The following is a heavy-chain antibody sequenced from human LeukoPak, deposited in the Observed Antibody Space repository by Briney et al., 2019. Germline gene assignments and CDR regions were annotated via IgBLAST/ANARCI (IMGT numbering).Heavy chain of an antibody. CDR3: ARDLGWSSSH. Sequence: ASVKVSCKASGYTFTGNYMNWVRLGPGQGLEWMGWIDPTGGTTYAQKFQDRVTMTRDTSINTAYMELSGLRSDDTAVYYCARDLGWSSSHWGQGTLVTVSS. CDR1: GYTFTGNY. J-gene: IGHJ4*02. V-gene: IGHV1-2*02. D-gene: IGHD6-6*01. CDR2: IDPTGGT.